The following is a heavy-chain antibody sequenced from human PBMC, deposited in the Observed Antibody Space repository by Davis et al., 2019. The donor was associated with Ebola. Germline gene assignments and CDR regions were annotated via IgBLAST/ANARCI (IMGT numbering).Heavy chain of an antibody. CDR1: GYTFTGYY. Sequence: ASSVKVSCKASGYTFTGYYMHWVRQAPGQGLEWMGWINPNSGGTNYAQKFQGWVTMTRDTSISTAYMELSRLRSDDTAVYYCARIPGLQWLVPGRWFDPWGQGTLVTVSS. CDR3: ARIPGLQWLVPGRWFDP. CDR2: INPNSGGT. D-gene: IGHD6-19*01. J-gene: IGHJ5*01. V-gene: IGHV1-2*04.